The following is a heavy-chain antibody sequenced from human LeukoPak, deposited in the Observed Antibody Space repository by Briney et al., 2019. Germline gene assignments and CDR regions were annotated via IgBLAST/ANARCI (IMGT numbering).Heavy chain of an antibody. V-gene: IGHV1-69*13. CDR1: SGTFSIYT. CDR2: IIPIFSTA. Sequence: ASVTVSFTPSSGTFSIYTINWVRQAPGQGLEWMGGIIPIFSTAYYAQKFQGRVTITADESMTTLYMELSSLRSEDTAVYYCARDMTDLLHVFDIWGQGTMVTVSS. CDR3: ARDMTDLLHVFDI. J-gene: IGHJ3*02. D-gene: IGHD3-16*01.